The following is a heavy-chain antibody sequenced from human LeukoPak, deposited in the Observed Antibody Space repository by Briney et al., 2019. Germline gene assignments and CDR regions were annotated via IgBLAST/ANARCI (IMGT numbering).Heavy chain of an antibody. J-gene: IGHJ4*02. CDR3: GTGDPRFDY. Sequence: GGSLRLSCAASGFSFSTYSINWVRQAPGKGLQWVSYISSGSSAIYYTDSVKGRFTITRDDAKNSVYLQMNSLRTEDTAVYYCGTGDPRFDYWGQGILVTVSS. CDR2: ISSGSSAI. D-gene: IGHD7-27*01. CDR1: GFSFSTYS. V-gene: IGHV3-48*01.